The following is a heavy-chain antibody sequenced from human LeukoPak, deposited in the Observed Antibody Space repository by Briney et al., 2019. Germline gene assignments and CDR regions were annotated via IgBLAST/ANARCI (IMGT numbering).Heavy chain of an antibody. CDR3: ARKGYSSGWYQPRRYFDY. CDR2: INHSGST. V-gene: IGHV4-34*01. CDR1: GGSFSGYY. Sequence: SETLSLTCAVYGGSFSGYYWSWIRQPPGKGLEWIGEINHSGSTNYNPSLKSRVTISVDTSKNQFSLKLSSVTAADTAVYYCARKGYSSGWYQPRRYFDYWGQGTLVTVSS. J-gene: IGHJ4*02. D-gene: IGHD6-19*01.